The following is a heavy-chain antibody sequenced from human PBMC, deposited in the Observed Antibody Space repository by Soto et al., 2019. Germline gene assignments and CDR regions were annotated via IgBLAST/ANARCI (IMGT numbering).Heavy chain of an antibody. D-gene: IGHD2-2*01. CDR2: VSYNGRKE. Sequence: VQLVESGGGLVQPGRSLRLSCVASGFTFSNYGMHWVRQAPGKGLEWVALVSYNGRKEYYADSVKGRFSISRDNSKNTQYVQMNTQGEEDSAVYYRAKACLRGEVPAVQDCCYWGRGNPVTVSS. J-gene: IGHJ4*02. V-gene: IGHV3-30*18. CDR3: AKACLRGEVPAVQDCCY. CDR1: GFTFSNYG.